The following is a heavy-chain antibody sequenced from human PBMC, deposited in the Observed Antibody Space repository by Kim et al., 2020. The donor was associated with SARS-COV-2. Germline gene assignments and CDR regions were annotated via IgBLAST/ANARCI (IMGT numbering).Heavy chain of an antibody. Sequence: KGRFTISRDNSKNTLYLQMNSLRAEDTAVYYCAKSKDIVVVVAATGGFDYWGQGTLVTVSS. CDR3: AKSKDIVVVVAATGGFDY. D-gene: IGHD2-15*01. V-gene: IGHV3-30*02. J-gene: IGHJ4*02.